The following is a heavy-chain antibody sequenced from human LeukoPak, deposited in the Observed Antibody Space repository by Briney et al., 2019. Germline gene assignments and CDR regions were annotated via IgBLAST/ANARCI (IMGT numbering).Heavy chain of an antibody. J-gene: IGHJ4*02. Sequence: ASVKVSCKASGYTFTGYYMHWVRQAPGQGLEWMGWINPNSGGTNYAQKFQGGVTMTRDTSISTAYMELSRLRSDDTAVYYCARDSRLVLTAIAALDYWGQGTLVTVSS. CDR1: GYTFTGYY. V-gene: IGHV1-2*02. D-gene: IGHD5-18*01. CDR2: INPNSGGT. CDR3: ARDSRLVLTAIAALDY.